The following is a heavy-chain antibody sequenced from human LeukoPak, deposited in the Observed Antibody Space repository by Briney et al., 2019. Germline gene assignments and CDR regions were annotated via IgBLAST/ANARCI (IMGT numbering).Heavy chain of an antibody. CDR2: IYYTGST. Sequence: SETLSLTCSVSGGSISSYYWSWNRQPPGKGLEWLGYIYYTGSTVYTPSLKSRVTMSVDTSKQQLSLKLSSVTAADTAVYYCARWYCISDTCYHMDVWGKGATVTVSS. CDR1: GGSISSYY. CDR3: ARWYCISDTCYHMDV. V-gene: IGHV4-59*01. D-gene: IGHD2-2*01. J-gene: IGHJ6*03.